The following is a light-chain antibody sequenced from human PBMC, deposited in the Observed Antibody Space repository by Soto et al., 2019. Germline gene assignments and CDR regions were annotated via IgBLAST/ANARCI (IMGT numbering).Light chain of an antibody. V-gene: IGLV2-14*03. Sequence: QSVLTQPASVSGSPGQSITISCTATSSDVGTYDFVSWYQHHPGKAPKLIIFDVTNRPSGVSRRFSGSRSDNAASLTISGLQAEAEAFYYRSSYTTANTRTHVFGTGTKVTVL. J-gene: IGLJ1*01. CDR2: DVT. CDR3: SSYTTANTRTHV. CDR1: SSDVGTYDF.